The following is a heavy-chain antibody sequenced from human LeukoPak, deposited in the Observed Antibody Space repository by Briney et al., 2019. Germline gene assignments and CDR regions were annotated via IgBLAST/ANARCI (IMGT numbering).Heavy chain of an antibody. CDR3: ARLRPYDILTGSLYYFDY. D-gene: IGHD3-9*01. J-gene: IGHJ4*02. Sequence: PSETLSLTCTVSGGSISSSSYYWGWIRQPLGKGLEWIGSIYYSGSTYYNPSLKSRVTISVDTSKNQFSLKLSSVTAADTAVYYCARLRPYDILTGSLYYFDYLGQGTLVTVSS. CDR2: IYYSGST. V-gene: IGHV4-39*01. CDR1: GGSISSSSYY.